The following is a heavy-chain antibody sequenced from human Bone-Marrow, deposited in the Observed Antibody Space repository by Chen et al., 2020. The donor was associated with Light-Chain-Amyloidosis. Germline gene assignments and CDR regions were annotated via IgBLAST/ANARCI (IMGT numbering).Heavy chain of an antibody. D-gene: IGHD5-12*01. CDR3: ARRRDGYNFDY. V-gene: IGHV5-51*01. J-gene: IGHJ4*02. CDR1: GYTFPNYW. Sequence: EVQLEQSGPEVKKPGESLKISCKGSGYTFPNYWIGWVRQMPGKGLEWMGVIYPDDSDARYSPSFEGQVTISADTSITTASLQWRSLKASDTAMYYCARRRDGYNFDYWGQGTLVTVSS. CDR2: IYPDDSDA.